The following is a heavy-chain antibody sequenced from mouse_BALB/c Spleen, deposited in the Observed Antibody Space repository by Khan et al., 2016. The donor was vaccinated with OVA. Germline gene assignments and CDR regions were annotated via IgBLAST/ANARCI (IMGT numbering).Heavy chain of an antibody. CDR2: INPHIRVT. CDR3: TRIYRSDFDD. V-gene: IGHV1-20*02. D-gene: IGHD1-1*01. CDR1: GFSFTGYF. Sequence: EVQLQQSGPDLVRPGASVKISCTASGFSFTGYFMYWVMQSHGQSLEWIGRINPHIRVTFYHQRFKDKATLTVDESSSTDHMERRSLASEDSAVYYCTRIYRSDFDDGGQGTTRTVSS. J-gene: IGHJ2*01.